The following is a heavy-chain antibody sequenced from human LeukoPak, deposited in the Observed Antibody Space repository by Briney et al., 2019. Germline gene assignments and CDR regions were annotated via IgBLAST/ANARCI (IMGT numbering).Heavy chain of an antibody. V-gene: IGHV4-59*08. CDR3: ARQKGYNYHFDY. D-gene: IGHD5-24*01. J-gene: IGHJ4*02. CDR1: GGSTSSYY. CDR2: IYYSGST. Sequence: PSETLSLTCTVSGGSTSSYYWSWIRQPPGKGLEWIGYIYYSGSTNYNPSLKSRVTISVDTSKNQFSLKLSSVTAADTAVYYCARQKGYNYHFDYWDQGTLVTVSS.